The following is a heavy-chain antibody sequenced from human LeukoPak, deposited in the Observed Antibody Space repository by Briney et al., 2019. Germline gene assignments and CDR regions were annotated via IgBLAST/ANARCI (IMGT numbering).Heavy chain of an antibody. Sequence: SETRSLTCPVPGASISSSSYSWSWIRQPQGKGLEWSGSIYYSESTYYNPSLKSRVTISVDTSKNQCSRNLRSVTAADTAVYYWSMWHSGRYLDHWGEGTLVTVSS. CDR2: IYYSEST. CDR1: GASISSSSYS. V-gene: IGHV4-39*01. D-gene: IGHD1-26*01. CDR3: SMWHSGRYLDH. J-gene: IGHJ4*02.